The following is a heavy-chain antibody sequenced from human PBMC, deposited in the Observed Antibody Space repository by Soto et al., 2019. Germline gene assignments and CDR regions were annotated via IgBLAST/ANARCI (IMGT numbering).Heavy chain of an antibody. D-gene: IGHD1-26*01. CDR2: IHAGNGNT. Sequence: ASVKVSCTASGYTFTSYTVHWVRQAPGQRLEWMGWIHAGNGNTKYSQRFQGRVTITRDTSASTVFMEMSSLTFEDTAVYYCARRIDPDYWGQGTPVTSPQ. V-gene: IGHV1-3*01. J-gene: IGHJ4*02. CDR3: ARRIDPDY. CDR1: GYTFTSYT.